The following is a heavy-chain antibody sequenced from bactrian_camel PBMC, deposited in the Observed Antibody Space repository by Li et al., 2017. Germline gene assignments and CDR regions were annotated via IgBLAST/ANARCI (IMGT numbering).Heavy chain of an antibody. D-gene: IGHD7*01. Sequence: DVQLVESGGGLVPPGGSLRLSCAASGFQFSDYPMSWVRQAPGKGLEWVAQIAYDGWVTRYHDSAKCRFTISRDNAKNTLYLQMNSLQPEDTGMHYCAADQLYGTCRDVLDFPARGQGTQVTVS. V-gene: IGHV3S42*01. CDR1: GFQFSDYP. CDR2: IAYDGWVT. CDR3: AADQLYGTCRDVLDFPA. J-gene: IGHJ4*01.